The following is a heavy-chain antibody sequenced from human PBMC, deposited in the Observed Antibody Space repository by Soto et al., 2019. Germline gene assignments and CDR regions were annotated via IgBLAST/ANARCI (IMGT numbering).Heavy chain of an antibody. CDR1: DGSISTYDW. CDR3: ATGNVHSMLEY. V-gene: IGHV4-4*02. J-gene: IGHJ4*02. CDR2: MFHSGGA. Sequence: QVQLHESGPGLVKPSETLSLTCVVSDGSISTYDWWTWVRQPPGKGLEWSGKMFHSGGADSSPSPRGQVTISADSSNNPFSLRLTAVTAGDTAVYYCATGNVHSMLEYWGQGTPVAVSS.